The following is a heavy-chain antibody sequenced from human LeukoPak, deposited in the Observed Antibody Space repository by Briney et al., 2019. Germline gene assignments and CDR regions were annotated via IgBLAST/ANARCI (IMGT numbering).Heavy chain of an antibody. CDR2: IYYSGST. V-gene: IGHV4-39*01. Sequence: PSETLSLTCTVSGGSISSYYWGWIRQPPGKGLEWIGSIYYSGSTYYNPSLKSRVTISVDTSKNQFSLKLSSVTAADTAVYYCARQSWIQLWGYFDYWGRGTLVTVSS. CDR1: GGSISSYY. CDR3: ARQSWIQLWGYFDY. D-gene: IGHD5-18*01. J-gene: IGHJ4*02.